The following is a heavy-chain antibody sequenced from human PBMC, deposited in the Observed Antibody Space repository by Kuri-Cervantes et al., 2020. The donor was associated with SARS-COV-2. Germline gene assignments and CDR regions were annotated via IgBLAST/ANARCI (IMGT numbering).Heavy chain of an antibody. CDR1: GGSVSSGSYY. CDR3: ARDADDAIDI. J-gene: IGHJ3*02. CDR2: IYYSGST. V-gene: IGHV4-61*01. Sequence: SETLSLTCTVSGGSVSSGSYYWSWIRQPPGKGLEWIGYIYYSGSTNYNPSLKSRVTISVDTSKNQFSLKLSSVTAADTALYYCARDADDAIDIWGQGAMVTVSS.